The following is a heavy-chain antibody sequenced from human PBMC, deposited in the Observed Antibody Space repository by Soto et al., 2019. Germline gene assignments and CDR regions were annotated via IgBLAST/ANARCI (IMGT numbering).Heavy chain of an antibody. CDR3: AKDAKILDWLPTSYYFDF. D-gene: IGHD3-9*01. J-gene: IGHJ4*02. CDR1: GLSFSSYA. CDR2: ISRSGNST. Sequence: EVQVLESGGRLAQPGRSLRLSCAVSGLSFSSYAMTWVRQSPGKGLEWVSSISRSGNSTYSADSVRGRFTISRDNSKNTLYLQMNSLRAEDTAVYYCAKDAKILDWLPTSYYFDFWGQGTLVTVSS. V-gene: IGHV3-23*01.